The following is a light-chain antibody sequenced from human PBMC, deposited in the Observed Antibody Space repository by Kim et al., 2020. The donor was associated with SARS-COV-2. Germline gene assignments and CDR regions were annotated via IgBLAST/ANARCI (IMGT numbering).Light chain of an antibody. Sequence: VSPGQTASITCPGDKLGDKYASWYQQKPGQSPVLVIHQDTKRPSGIPERFSGSNAGNTATLTISGTQAMDEADYYCQAWDSSTAVFGGGTKVTVL. CDR3: QAWDSSTAV. V-gene: IGLV3-1*01. CDR2: QDT. CDR1: KLGDKY. J-gene: IGLJ3*02.